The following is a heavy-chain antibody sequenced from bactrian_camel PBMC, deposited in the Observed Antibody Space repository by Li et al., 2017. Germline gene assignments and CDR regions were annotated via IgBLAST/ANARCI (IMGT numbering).Heavy chain of an antibody. CDR2: VDSDDRI. V-gene: IGHV3S55*01. CDR1: GYKYASYA. Sequence: VQLVESGGGSVEAGGSLRLSCVASGYKYASYAMAWFRQAPGKEREGVAHVDSDDRISYADSVKGRFTISQDNAEHTLYLQMDGLQPEDTAVYYCAAGSSAAGFQLLSTSPFSYWGRGTQVTVS. CDR3: AAGSSAAGFQLLSTSPFSY. D-gene: IGHD3*01. J-gene: IGHJ4*01.